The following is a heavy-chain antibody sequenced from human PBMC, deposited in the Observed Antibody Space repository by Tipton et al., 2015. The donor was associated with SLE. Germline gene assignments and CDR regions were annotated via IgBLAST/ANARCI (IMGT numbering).Heavy chain of an antibody. Sequence: TLSLTCTVSGGTINTGYYHWSWIRQHPGKGLEWIGHIYHTGSATYNPSLRSRASISVDTSENQFSLKLTSLTAADTAIYYCAREDRKNRGLIVDAFDIWGKGTTVTVSP. V-gene: IGHV4-31*03. CDR3: AREDRKNRGLIVDAFDI. CDR1: GGTINTGYYH. J-gene: IGHJ6*04. CDR2: IYHTGSA. D-gene: IGHD3-10*01.